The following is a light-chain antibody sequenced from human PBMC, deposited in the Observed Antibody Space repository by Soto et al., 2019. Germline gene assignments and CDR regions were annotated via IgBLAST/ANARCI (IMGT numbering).Light chain of an antibody. CDR1: SCDVGTYNV. J-gene: IGLJ2*01. Sequence: QSALTQPPSVSGAPGQSVTISCTGTSCDVGTYNVVHWYQQHPGKAPKLIIYESSKRPSGVSNRFSGSKSGNTASLTISGLQAEDEADYYCSSYAGSVVFGAGTKLTVL. V-gene: IGLV2-23*01. CDR2: ESS. CDR3: SSYAGSVV.